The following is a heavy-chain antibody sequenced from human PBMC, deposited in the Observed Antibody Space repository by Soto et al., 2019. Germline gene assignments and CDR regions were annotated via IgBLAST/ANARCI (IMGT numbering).Heavy chain of an antibody. V-gene: IGHV5-51*01. CDR1: GYSFTSYW. Sequence: AGESLKISCKGSGYSFTSYWIGWVRQMPGKGLEWMGIIYPGDSDTRYSPSFQGQVTISADKSISAAYLQWSSLKASDTAMYYCARQGCSGGSCYPSGYYYYGMDVWGQGTTVTVSS. J-gene: IGHJ6*02. D-gene: IGHD2-15*01. CDR3: ARQGCSGGSCYPSGYYYYGMDV. CDR2: IYPGDSDT.